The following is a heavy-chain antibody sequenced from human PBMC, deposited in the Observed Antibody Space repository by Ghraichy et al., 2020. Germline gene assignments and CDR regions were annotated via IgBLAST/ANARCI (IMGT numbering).Heavy chain of an antibody. CDR3: ARHVGGYCSSTSCYTGTYNWFDP. CDR2: IYYSGST. D-gene: IGHD2-2*02. V-gene: IGHV4-39*01. Sequence: SETLSLTCTVSGGSISSSSYYWGWIRQPPGKGLEWIGSIYYSGSTYYNPSLKSRVTISVDTSKNQFSLKLSSVTAADTAVYYCARHVGGYCSSTSCYTGTYNWFDPWGQGTLVTVSS. J-gene: IGHJ5*02. CDR1: GGSISSSSYY.